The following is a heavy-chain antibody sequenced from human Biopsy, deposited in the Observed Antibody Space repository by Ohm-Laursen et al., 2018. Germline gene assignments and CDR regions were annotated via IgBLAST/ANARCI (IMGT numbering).Heavy chain of an antibody. CDR1: GGAFTNYA. CDR2: IITVSETA. V-gene: IGHV1-69*01. D-gene: IGHD6-19*01. Sequence: GSSVKVSCKASGGAFTNYAINWVRQAPGHGLEWMGGIITVSETAGYAERFQGRVTITADVTPTTAYMDLSGLRSEDMAVYYCVAYPSSGFFENNDDFAMDVWGQGTTVIVSS. CDR3: VAYPSSGFFENNDDFAMDV. J-gene: IGHJ6*02.